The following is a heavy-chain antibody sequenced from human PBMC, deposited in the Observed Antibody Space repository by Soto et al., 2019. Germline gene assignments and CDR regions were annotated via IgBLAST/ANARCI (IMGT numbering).Heavy chain of an antibody. CDR3: ARGVSGGARRLFDY. D-gene: IGHD3-10*01. Sequence: QVQLVESGGGLVKPGGSLRLSCAASGFTFSDYYMSWIRQAPGKGLEWVSYISSSSSYTNYADSVKGRFTISRDNAKNSLYLQMNSLGAEDTAVYYCARGVSGGARRLFDYWGQGTLVTVSS. CDR1: GFTFSDYY. V-gene: IGHV3-11*06. CDR2: ISSSSSYT. J-gene: IGHJ4*02.